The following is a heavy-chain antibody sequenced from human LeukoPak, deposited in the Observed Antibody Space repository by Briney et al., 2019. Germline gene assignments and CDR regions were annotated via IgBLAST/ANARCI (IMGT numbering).Heavy chain of an antibody. J-gene: IGHJ4*02. CDR3: ARSEGLSGSNFAY. Sequence: GESLQISCKGSGYSFTSYWIGWVRQLPGKGLEWMGIIYPGDSDTRYSPSFQGQVTISADKSISTAYLQWSSLKASDTAMYYCARSEGLSGSNFAYWGQGTLVTVSS. V-gene: IGHV5-51*01. CDR1: GYSFTSYW. D-gene: IGHD3-22*01. CDR2: IYPGDSDT.